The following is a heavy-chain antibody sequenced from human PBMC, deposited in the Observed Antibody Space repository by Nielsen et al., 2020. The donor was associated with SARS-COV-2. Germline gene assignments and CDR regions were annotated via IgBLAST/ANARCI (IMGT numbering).Heavy chain of an antibody. CDR1: GYTFTSYG. CDR3: ARAQLVGVTVGAFDV. J-gene: IGHJ3*01. Sequence: ASVKVSCKASGYTFTSYGISWVRQAPGQGLEWMGWISAYNGNTNYAQKLQGRVTMTTDTSTSTAYMELSSLRSEDTAVYYCARAQLVGVTVGAFDVWGQGTMVTVSS. CDR2: ISAYNGNT. V-gene: IGHV1-18*01. D-gene: IGHD1-26*01.